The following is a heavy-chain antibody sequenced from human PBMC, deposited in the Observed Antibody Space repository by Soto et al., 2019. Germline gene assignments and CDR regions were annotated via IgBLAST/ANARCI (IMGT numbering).Heavy chain of an antibody. V-gene: IGHV4-39*07. CDR1: GGSISSSSYY. CDR3: ASLTVTNYYFDY. CDR2: IYYSGST. J-gene: IGHJ4*02. Sequence: SETLSLTCTVSGGSISSSSYYWGWIRQPPGKGLEWIGSIYYSGSTYYNPSLKSRVTISVDTSKNQFSLKLSSVTAADTAVYYCASLTVTNYYFDYWGQGTLVTVSS. D-gene: IGHD4-17*01.